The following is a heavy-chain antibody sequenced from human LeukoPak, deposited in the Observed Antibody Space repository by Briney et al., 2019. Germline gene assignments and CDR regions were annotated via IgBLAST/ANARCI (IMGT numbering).Heavy chain of an antibody. CDR1: GFTFSSYG. D-gene: IGHD2-2*01. J-gene: IGHJ6*03. Sequence: GRSLRLSSAASGFTFSSYGMHWVRQAPGKGLEWVAVISYDGSNKYYADSVKGRFTISRDNSKNTLYLQMNSLRAEDTAVYYCARVPAAENYYYYYMDVWGKGTTVTVSS. CDR3: ARVPAAENYYYYYMDV. CDR2: ISYDGSNK. V-gene: IGHV3-30*03.